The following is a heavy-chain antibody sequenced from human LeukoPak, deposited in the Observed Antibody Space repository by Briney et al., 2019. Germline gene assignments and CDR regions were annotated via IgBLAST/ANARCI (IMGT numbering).Heavy chain of an antibody. J-gene: IGHJ4*02. CDR1: GGSISSGGYS. CDR3: ARAPVITYYFDH. D-gene: IGHD3-10*01. CDR2: IYHSGST. Sequence: PSETLSLTCAVSGGSISSGGYSWSWIRQPPGKGLEWIGYIYHSGSTYYNPSLKSRVTISVDWSKNQFSLKLSSVTAADTAVYYCARAPVITYYFDHWGQGTLVTVSS. V-gene: IGHV4-30-2*01.